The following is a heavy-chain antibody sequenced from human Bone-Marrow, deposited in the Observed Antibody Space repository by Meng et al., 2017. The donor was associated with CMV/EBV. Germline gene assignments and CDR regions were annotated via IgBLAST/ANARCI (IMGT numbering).Heavy chain of an antibody. D-gene: IGHD4-11*01. CDR3: ARGLQLGWFDP. J-gene: IGHJ5*02. CDR1: GYTFTGYY. Sequence: QVHVVKYGAGVKKPGASVKVPCKASGYTFTGYYMHWVRQAPGQGLEWMGWINPNSGGTNYAQKFQGRVTMTRDTSISTAYMELSRLRSDDTAVYYCARGLQLGWFDPWGQGTLVTVSS. CDR2: INPNSGGT. V-gene: IGHV1-2*02.